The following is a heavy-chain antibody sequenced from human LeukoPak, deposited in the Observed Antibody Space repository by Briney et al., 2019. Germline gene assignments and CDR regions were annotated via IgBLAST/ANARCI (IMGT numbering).Heavy chain of an antibody. V-gene: IGHV4-39*01. CDR3: ASARTSSRSWFTFDY. J-gene: IGHJ4*02. CDR1: GGSISSSSYY. D-gene: IGHD6-13*01. Sequence: SETLSLTCTVSGGSISSSSYYWGWIRQPPGKGLEWIGSIYYSGSTYYNPSLKSRVTISVDTSKNQLSLELSSVTAADTAVYYCASARTSSRSWFTFDYWGQGILVTVSS. CDR2: IYYSGST.